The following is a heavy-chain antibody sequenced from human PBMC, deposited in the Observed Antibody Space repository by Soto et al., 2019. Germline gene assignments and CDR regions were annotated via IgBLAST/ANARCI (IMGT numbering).Heavy chain of an antibody. CDR1: GFTFSSYA. J-gene: IGHJ6*02. CDR3: AKDKDIGVVVAANDYGMDV. V-gene: IGHV3-23*01. CDR2: ISGSGGST. D-gene: IGHD2-15*01. Sequence: EVQLLESGGGLVQPGGSLRLSCAASGFTFSSYAMSWVRQAPGKGLEWVSAISGSGGSTYYADSVKGRFTISRDNSKNTLYLQMNRLRAEEQAVYYCAKDKDIGVVVAANDYGMDVWGQGTTVTVSS.